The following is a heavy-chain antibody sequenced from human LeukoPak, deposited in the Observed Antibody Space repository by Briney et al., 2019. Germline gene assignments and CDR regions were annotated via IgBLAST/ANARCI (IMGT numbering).Heavy chain of an antibody. CDR2: INGGGST. Sequence: GGSLRLFCAASGFTVSTSYMNWVRQAPGKGLEWVSVINGGGSTYYADSVRGRFTISRDNYKNTLYLQMNSLRAEDTAVYFCARGYSSGWPDFWGQGTLVTVSS. D-gene: IGHD6-25*01. CDR1: GFTVSTSY. CDR3: ARGYSSGWPDF. V-gene: IGHV3-53*01. J-gene: IGHJ4*02.